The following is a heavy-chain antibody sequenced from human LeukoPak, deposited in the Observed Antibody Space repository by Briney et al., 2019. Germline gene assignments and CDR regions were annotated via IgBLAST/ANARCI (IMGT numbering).Heavy chain of an antibody. CDR3: ARGVMTTVTPVDY. CDR1: GYTFTGYY. V-gene: IGHV1-2*02. D-gene: IGHD4-11*01. CDR2: INPNSGGT. Sequence: ASVKVSCTASGYTFTGYYMHWVRQAPGQGLEWMGWINPNSGGTNYAQKFQGRVAMTRDTSSSTAYMELSRLRSDDTAVYYCARGVMTTVTPVDYWGQGTLVTVSS. J-gene: IGHJ4*02.